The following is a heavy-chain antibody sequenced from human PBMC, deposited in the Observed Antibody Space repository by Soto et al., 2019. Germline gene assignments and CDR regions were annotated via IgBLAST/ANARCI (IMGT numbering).Heavy chain of an antibody. CDR1: GYTFTSYA. Sequence: ASAQVPCKASGYTFTSYAMHWVRQAPGQRLEWMGWINAGNGNTKYSQKFQGRVTINRDTSASTAYMELSSLRSEDTAVYYCARGITLPTPLDYWGQGTLVTVSS. V-gene: IGHV1-3*01. CDR3: ARGITLPTPLDY. CDR2: INAGNGNT. J-gene: IGHJ4*02. D-gene: IGHD1-20*01.